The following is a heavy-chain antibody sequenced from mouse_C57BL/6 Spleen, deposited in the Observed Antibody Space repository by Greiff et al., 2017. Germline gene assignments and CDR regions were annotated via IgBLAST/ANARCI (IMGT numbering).Heavy chain of an antibody. J-gene: IGHJ2*01. CDR3: AREEVDY. V-gene: IGHV1-26*01. CDR2: INPNNGGT. Sequence: VQLQQSGSELVKPGASVKISCKASGYTFTDYYMNWVKQSHGKSLEWIGDINPNNGGTSYNQKFKGKATLTVDKSSSTAYLALHRLTSEDSAVYYCAREEVDYWGQGTTLTVSS. CDR1: GYTFTDYY.